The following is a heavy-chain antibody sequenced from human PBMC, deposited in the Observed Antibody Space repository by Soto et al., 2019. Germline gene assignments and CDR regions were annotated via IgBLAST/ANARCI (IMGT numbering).Heavy chain of an antibody. CDR1: GYTFTRYY. CDR2: INPSGGST. Sequence: GASLKVSCKASGYTFTRYYMHWVRQAPGQRLEWMGIINPSGGSTSYAQKFQGRVTMTRDTSTSTVYMELSSLRSEDTAVYYCARGFYSSSSRSSGNWFDPWGQGTLVTVSS. CDR3: ARGFYSSSSRSSGNWFDP. J-gene: IGHJ5*02. D-gene: IGHD6-6*01. V-gene: IGHV1-46*03.